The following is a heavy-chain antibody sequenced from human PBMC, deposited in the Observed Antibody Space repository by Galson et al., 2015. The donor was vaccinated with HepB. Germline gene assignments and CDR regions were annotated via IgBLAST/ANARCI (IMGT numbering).Heavy chain of an antibody. CDR1: GYTFTSYG. D-gene: IGHD3-10*01. CDR2: ISAYNGNT. Sequence: SVKVSCKASGYTFTSYGISWVRQAPGQGLEWMGWISAYNGNTNYAQKLQGRVTMTTDTSTSTAYMELRSLRSDDTAVYYCARDQGDRIPYYMDVWGKGTTVTVSS. J-gene: IGHJ6*03. V-gene: IGHV1-18*01. CDR3: ARDQGDRIPYYMDV.